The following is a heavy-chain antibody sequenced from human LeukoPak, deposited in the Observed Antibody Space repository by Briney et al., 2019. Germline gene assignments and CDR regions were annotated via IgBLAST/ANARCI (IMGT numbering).Heavy chain of an antibody. CDR2: IYSSGST. CDR1: GGSISSYY. J-gene: IGHJ4*02. Sequence: SETLSLTCTVSGGSISSYYWSWIRQPPGKGLEWIGYIYSSGSTKYNPSLKSRVTIAIDTSKNQFSLKLSSVTAADTAVYYCARRKSGDYWGQGTLVTVSS. CDR3: ARRKSGDY. V-gene: IGHV4-59*01. D-gene: IGHD1-26*01.